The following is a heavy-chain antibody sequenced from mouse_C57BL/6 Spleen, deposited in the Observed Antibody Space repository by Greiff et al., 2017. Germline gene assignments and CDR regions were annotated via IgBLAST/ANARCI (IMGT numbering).Heavy chain of an antibody. CDR2: INPGSGGT. J-gene: IGHJ2*01. CDR3: ARAPFYGSDY. Sequence: VQLQQSGAELVRPGTSVKVSCKASGYAFTNYLIEWVKQRPGQGLEWIGVINPGSGGTNYNEKFKGKATLTADKSSSTAYMQLSSLTSEDSAVYFCARAPFYGSDYWGQGTTLTVSS. D-gene: IGHD1-1*01. CDR1: GYAFTNYL. V-gene: IGHV1-54*01.